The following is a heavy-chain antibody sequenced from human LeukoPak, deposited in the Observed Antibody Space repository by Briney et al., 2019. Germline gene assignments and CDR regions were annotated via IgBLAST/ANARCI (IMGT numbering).Heavy chain of an antibody. CDR2: IKQDGSEK. CDR1: GYSISSGHY. Sequence: ETLSLTCTVSGYSISSGHYWGWIRQPPGKGLEWVANIKQDGSEKYYVDSVKGRFTISRDNAKNSLYLQMNSLRAEDTAVYYCARRGYYYDSSGYYLGGFDYWGQGTLVTVSS. D-gene: IGHD3-22*01. J-gene: IGHJ4*02. V-gene: IGHV3-7*01. CDR3: ARRGYYYDSSGYYLGGFDY.